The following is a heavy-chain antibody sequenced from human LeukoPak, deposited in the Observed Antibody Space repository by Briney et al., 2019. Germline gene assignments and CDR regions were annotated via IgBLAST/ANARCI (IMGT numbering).Heavy chain of an antibody. Sequence: ASVKVSCKASGYTFTGYYMHWVRQAPGQGLEWMGWINPNSGGTNYAQKFQGRVTMTRDTSISTAYMELSRLRSDDTAVYYCARVPHSSSWYGDWFDPWGQGTLVTVSS. CDR2: INPNSGGT. CDR3: ARVPHSSSWYGDWFDP. CDR1: GYTFTGYY. J-gene: IGHJ5*02. V-gene: IGHV1-2*02. D-gene: IGHD6-13*01.